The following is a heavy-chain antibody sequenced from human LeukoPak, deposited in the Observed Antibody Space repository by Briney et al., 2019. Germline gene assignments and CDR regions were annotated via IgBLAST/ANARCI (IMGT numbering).Heavy chain of an antibody. V-gene: IGHV3-21*01. Sequence: GGSLRLSCAASGFTFSSYSMSWVRQAPGKGLEWVSSISSSSSYIYYADSVKGRFTISRDNAKNSLYLQMNSLRAEDTAVYYCAREGRGYYSNFDYWGQGTLVTVSS. D-gene: IGHD3-22*01. J-gene: IGHJ4*02. CDR1: GFTFSSYS. CDR2: ISSSSSYI. CDR3: AREGRGYYSNFDY.